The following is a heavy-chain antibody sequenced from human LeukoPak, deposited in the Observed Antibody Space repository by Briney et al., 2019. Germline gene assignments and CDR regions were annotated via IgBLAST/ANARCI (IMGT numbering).Heavy chain of an antibody. Sequence: ASVKVSCKASGYTFTSYDINWLRQATGQGLEWMGWMNPNSGNTGYAQKFQGRVTMTRNTSISTAYMELSSLRSEDTAVYYCARQILTGYYYYYYMDVWGKGTTVTVSS. J-gene: IGHJ6*03. V-gene: IGHV1-8*01. CDR2: MNPNSGNT. CDR1: GYTFTSYD. CDR3: ARQILTGYYYYYYMDV. D-gene: IGHD3-9*01.